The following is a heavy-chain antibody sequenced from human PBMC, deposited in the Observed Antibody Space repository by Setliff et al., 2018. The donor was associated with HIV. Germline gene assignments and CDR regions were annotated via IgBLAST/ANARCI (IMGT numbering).Heavy chain of an antibody. CDR2: INHSGST. CDR3: ATSIAAADTFYYYYYMDV. CDR1: GGSFSGYY. D-gene: IGHD6-13*01. Sequence: SETLSLTCAVYGGSFSGYYWSWIRQPPGKGLEWIGEINHSGSTNYNPSLKSRVTISVDTSKNQFSLKLSSVTAADTAVYYCATSIAAADTFYYYYYMDVWGKGTTVTVS. J-gene: IGHJ6*03. V-gene: IGHV4-34*01.